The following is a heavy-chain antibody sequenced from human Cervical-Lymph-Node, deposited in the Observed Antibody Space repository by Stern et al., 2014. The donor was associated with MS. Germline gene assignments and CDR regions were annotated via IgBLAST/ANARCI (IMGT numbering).Heavy chain of an antibody. V-gene: IGHV3-30*04. CDR3: ARDWAVADYYGMDV. CDR2: ISYDGSNK. CDR1: GFTFSSYA. Sequence: VHLVESGGGVVQPGRSLRLSCAASGFTFSSYAMHWVRQAPGQGLEWVAVISYDGSNKYYADSVKGRFTISRDNSKNTLYLQMNSLRAEDTAVYYCARDWAVADYYGMDVWGQGTTVTVSS. D-gene: IGHD6-19*01. J-gene: IGHJ6*02.